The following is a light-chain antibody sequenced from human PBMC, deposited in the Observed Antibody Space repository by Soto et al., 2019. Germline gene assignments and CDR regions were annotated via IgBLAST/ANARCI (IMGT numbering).Light chain of an antibody. CDR3: QQFNNYPLT. Sequence: AIRLTQSPSSLSPSLGDGVPIPCLASQRISSTLACYHQKPAKNPKHLIYDASSLESGGPPRSSGSASGTDFTLTISSLQPEDFATYYCQQFNNYPLTFGGGTKVDIK. CDR2: DAS. V-gene: IGKV1-13*01. J-gene: IGKJ4*01. CDR1: QRISST.